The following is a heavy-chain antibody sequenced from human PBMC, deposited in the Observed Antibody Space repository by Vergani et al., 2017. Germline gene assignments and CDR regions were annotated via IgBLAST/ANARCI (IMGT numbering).Heavy chain of an antibody. CDR1: GGSISSSSYY. Sequence: QLQLQESGPGLVKPSETLSLTCTVSGGSISSSSYYWGWIRQPPGKGLEWIGSIYYSGSTYYNPSLKSRVTISVDTSKNQFSLKLSSVTAADTAVYYCARTTVVTPHWYFDLWGRGTLVTVSS. CDR2: IYYSGST. J-gene: IGHJ2*01. D-gene: IGHD4-23*01. V-gene: IGHV4-39*01. CDR3: ARTTVVTPHWYFDL.